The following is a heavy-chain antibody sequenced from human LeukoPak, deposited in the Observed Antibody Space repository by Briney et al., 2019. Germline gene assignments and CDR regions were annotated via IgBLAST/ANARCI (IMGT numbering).Heavy chain of an antibody. V-gene: IGHV4-59*11. Sequence: PSETLSLTCTVSGGSISSHYWSWIRQTPARGLDWIGYIYYTGISNYNPSLKSRLTISVDTSKNQFSLKLTSVTAADTAVYFCARDKLEGGYYMDVWGTGTTVTVS. D-gene: IGHD1-1*01. CDR1: GGSISSHY. CDR3: ARDKLEGGYYMDV. CDR2: IYYTGIS. J-gene: IGHJ6*03.